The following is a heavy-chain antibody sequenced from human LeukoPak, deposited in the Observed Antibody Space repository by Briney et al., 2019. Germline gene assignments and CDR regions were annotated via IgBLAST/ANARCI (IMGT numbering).Heavy chain of an antibody. D-gene: IGHD2-2*01. V-gene: IGHV4-34*01. CDR1: GGSFSGYY. CDR3: ASSGVVVPAAKQ. CDR2: INHSGST. J-gene: IGHJ4*02. Sequence: SETLSLTCAVYGGSFSGYYWSWIRQPPGKGLEWIGEINHSGSTNYNPSLKSRVTISVDTSKNQFSLKLSSVTAADTAVYYCASSGVVVPAAKQWGQGTLVTVSS.